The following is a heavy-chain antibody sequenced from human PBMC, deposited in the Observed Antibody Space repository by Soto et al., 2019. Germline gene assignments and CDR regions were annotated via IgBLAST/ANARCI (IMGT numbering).Heavy chain of an antibody. CDR1: GFTFSSYA. J-gene: IGHJ4*02. Sequence: PGGSLRLSCAASGFTFSSYAMSWVRQAPGKGLEWVSAISGSGGSTYYADSVKGRFTITGDNSKNARYLQMKSLRAEDTAVYYRAKDYGTIVVVTAISVALWGQGTLVTVSS. CDR3: AKDYGTIVVVTAISVAL. V-gene: IGHV3-23*01. D-gene: IGHD2-21*02. CDR2: ISGSGGST.